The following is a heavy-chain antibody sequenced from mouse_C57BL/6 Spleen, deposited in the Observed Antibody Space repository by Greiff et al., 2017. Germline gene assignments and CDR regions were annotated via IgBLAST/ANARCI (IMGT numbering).Heavy chain of an antibody. D-gene: IGHD2-12*01. Sequence: QVQLQQPGAELVRPGSSVKLSCKASGYTFTSYWMHWVKQRPIQGLEWIGNIDPSGSETHYNQKFKDKATLTVDKSSSPAYMQLSSLTSEDSAVYYCSRSGEDDNAAYARDYGGQGTSVTVSS. J-gene: IGHJ4*01. CDR1: GYTFTSYW. V-gene: IGHV1-52*01. CDR3: SRSGEDDNAAYARDY. CDR2: IDPSGSET.